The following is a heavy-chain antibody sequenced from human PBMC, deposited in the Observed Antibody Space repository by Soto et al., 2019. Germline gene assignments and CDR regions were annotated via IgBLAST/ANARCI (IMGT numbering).Heavy chain of an antibody. CDR1: GFTFNTYD. J-gene: IGHJ4*02. CDR2: ISGSSSAI. CDR3: ARAHCSGGSCYLLPDF. V-gene: IGHV3-48*01. Sequence: WGSLRLSCAASGFTFNTYDMNWVRQAPGKGLEWVSYISGSSSAIYYAESVKGRFTISRDNARNSLYLQMNSLRAEDTALYYCARAHCSGGSCYLLPDFWGQGTLVTVSS. D-gene: IGHD2-15*01.